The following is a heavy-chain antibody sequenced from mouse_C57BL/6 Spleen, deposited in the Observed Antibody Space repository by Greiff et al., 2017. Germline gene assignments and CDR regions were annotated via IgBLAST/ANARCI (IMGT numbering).Heavy chain of an antibody. CDR3: ARDYGNYYWYFDV. D-gene: IGHD2-1*01. J-gene: IGHJ1*03. Sequence: QVQLQQPGAELAKPGASVKLSCKASGYTFTSYWMHWVKQRPGQGLEWIGYINPSSGYTKYNQKFKDKATLTADKSSSTAYMQLSSLTYEDSAVYYCARDYGNYYWYFDVWGTGTTVTVSS. CDR2: INPSSGYT. CDR1: GYTFTSYW. V-gene: IGHV1-7*01.